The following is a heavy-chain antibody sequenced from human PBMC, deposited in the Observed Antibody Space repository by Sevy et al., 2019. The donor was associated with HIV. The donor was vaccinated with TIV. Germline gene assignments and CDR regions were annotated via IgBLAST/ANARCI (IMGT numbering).Heavy chain of an antibody. CDR2: ISGSGGST. J-gene: IGHJ4*02. CDR1: GFTFSSYA. CDR3: AKDANLAMVTSSYYFDY. Sequence: GGSLRLSCAASGFTFSSYAMSWVRQAPGKGLEWVSAISGSGGSTYYADSVKGRFTISRDNSKNTLYLQMNSLRAEDTAVYSCAKDANLAMVTSSYYFDYWGQGTLVTVSS. V-gene: IGHV3-23*01. D-gene: IGHD5-18*01.